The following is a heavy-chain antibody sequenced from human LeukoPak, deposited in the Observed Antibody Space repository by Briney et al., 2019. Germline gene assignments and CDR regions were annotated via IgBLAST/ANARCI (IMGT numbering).Heavy chain of an antibody. CDR3: ARLFFVIDS. Sequence: SETLSLTCTVSGASISNSAYYWLWIRQPPGEGLECIGTVHYSGSTFYNPSLKSRVNISVDTSKNQFSLQLSSVTAADTAVYYCARLFFVIDSWGQGTLVTVSS. V-gene: IGHV4-39*01. D-gene: IGHD3-3*01. CDR1: GASISNSAYY. CDR2: VHYSGST. J-gene: IGHJ5*02.